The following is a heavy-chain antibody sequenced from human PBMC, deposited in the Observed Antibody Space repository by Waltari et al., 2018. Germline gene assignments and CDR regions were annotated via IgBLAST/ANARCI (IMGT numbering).Heavy chain of an antibody. D-gene: IGHD2-21*01. V-gene: IGHV1-2*02. CDR3: AREYCGGDCNHGWFDP. CDR2: INPNSGGT. Sequence: QVQLVQSGAEVKKPGASVKIAGTASGYTCTGDDMHWVRQDPGQGLEWMGWINPNSGGTNYAQKFQGRVTMTRDTSISTAYMELSRLRSDDTAVYYCAREYCGGDCNHGWFDPWGQGTLVTVSS. CDR1: GYTCTGDD. J-gene: IGHJ5*02.